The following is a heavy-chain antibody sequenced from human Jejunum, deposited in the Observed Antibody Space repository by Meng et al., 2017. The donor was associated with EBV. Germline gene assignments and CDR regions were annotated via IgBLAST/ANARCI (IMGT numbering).Heavy chain of an antibody. CDR3: ARATLSGYHDRFFDY. CDR2: MNSNSGST. J-gene: IGHJ4*02. D-gene: IGHD3-9*01. V-gene: IGHV1-2*06. CDR1: GYIFTDYY. Sequence: VQLVHAGAEVKKPGASRKVSCKASGYIFTDYYTHWVRQAPGQGLEWVGRMNSNSGSTNYAQKFQGRVTMTRDTSISTAYMDLSGLRSDDTAVYYCARATLSGYHDRFFDYWGQGTLVTVSS.